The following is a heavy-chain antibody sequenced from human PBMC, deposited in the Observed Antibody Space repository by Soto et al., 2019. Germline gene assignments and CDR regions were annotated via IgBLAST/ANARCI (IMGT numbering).Heavy chain of an antibody. Sequence: QVQLVQSGAEVKKPGSSVKVSCKASGDTFNNYVVNWVRQAPGQGLEWLGGILPIFATANYAQKFQGRVTIPGHKYTSTAYMELTSLRSEDTAVYYCAGRCDRTTCLGHFHYLGQGTLVTVAS. CDR3: AGRCDRTTCLGHFHY. D-gene: IGHD1-1*01. V-gene: IGHV1-69*06. CDR2: ILPIFATA. CDR1: GDTFNNYV. J-gene: IGHJ4*02.